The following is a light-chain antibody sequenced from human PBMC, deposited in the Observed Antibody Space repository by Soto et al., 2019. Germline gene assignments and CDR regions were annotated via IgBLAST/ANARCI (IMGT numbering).Light chain of an antibody. CDR1: SXXXGGYNY. CDR2: EVS. CDR3: SSYAGSNNLYV. Sequence: QSALTQPPSASGSPGQSVTISCXGTSXXXGGYNYVSWYQQHPGKAPKLMIYEVSKRPSGVPDRFSGSKSGNTASLTVSGLQAEDEADYYCSSYAGSNNLYVFGTGTKLTVL. V-gene: IGLV2-8*01. J-gene: IGLJ1*01.